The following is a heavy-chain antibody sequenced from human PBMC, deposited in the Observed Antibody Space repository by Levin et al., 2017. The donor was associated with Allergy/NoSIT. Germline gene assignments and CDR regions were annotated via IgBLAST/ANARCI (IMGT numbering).Heavy chain of an antibody. CDR2: ISSSGSTI. CDR1: GFTFSSYE. Sequence: GESLKISCAASGFTFSSYEMNWVRQAPGKGLEWVSYISSSGSTIYYADSVKGRFTISRDNAKNSLYLQMNSLRAEDTAVYYCARSKHYYDSSGPRPSNWFDPWGQGTLVTVSS. CDR3: ARSKHYYDSSGPRPSNWFDP. D-gene: IGHD3-22*01. V-gene: IGHV3-48*03. J-gene: IGHJ5*02.